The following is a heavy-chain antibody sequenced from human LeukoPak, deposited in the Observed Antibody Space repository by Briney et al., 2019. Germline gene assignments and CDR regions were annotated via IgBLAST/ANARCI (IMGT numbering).Heavy chain of an antibody. CDR3: AKTARTFPS. D-gene: IGHD1-7*01. Sequence: PSQTLSLTCTVSGGSISSGDYYWSWIRQPPGKGLEWIGYIYYSGSTYYNPSLKSRVTISVDTSRNQFSLRLTSVTAADTAVYYCAKTARTFPSWGPGILVTVSS. CDR2: IYYSGST. J-gene: IGHJ5*02. V-gene: IGHV4-30-4*01. CDR1: GGSISSGDYY.